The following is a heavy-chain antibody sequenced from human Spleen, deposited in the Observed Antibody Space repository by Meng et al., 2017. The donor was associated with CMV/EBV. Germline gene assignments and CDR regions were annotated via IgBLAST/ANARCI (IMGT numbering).Heavy chain of an antibody. CDR2: IRHDGFNK. V-gene: IGHV3-30*02. D-gene: IGHD3-3*01. CDR3: AKVIMDFGEMNVYHYYFGMDV. CDR1: GFSFNTHG. Sequence: GESLKIFCAASGFSFNTHGMHWVRQAPGKGLEWVAFIRHDGFNKYYADFVEGRCTVSRDNSRNALYLEVTSLRPEDTAVYFCAKVIMDFGEMNVYHYYFGMDVWGPGTTVTVSS. J-gene: IGHJ6*02.